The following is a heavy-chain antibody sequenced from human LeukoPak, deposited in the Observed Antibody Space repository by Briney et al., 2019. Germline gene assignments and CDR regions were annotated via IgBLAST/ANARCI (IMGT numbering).Heavy chain of an antibody. V-gene: IGHV3-7*01. CDR3: ARDSLYDFWSGYQFDY. CDR2: IKQDGSEK. J-gene: IGHJ4*02. D-gene: IGHD3-3*01. Sequence: PGGSLRLSCAASGFTFSSYWMSWVRQAPGKGLEWVANIKQDGSEKSYVDSVKGRFTISRDNAKNSLYLQMNSLRAEDTAVYYCARDSLYDFWSGYQFDYWGQGTLVTVSS. CDR1: GFTFSSYW.